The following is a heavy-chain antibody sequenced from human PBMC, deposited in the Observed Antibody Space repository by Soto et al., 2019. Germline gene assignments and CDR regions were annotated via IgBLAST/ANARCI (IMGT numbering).Heavy chain of an antibody. V-gene: IGHV3-7*01. CDR3: AREDRDSQYRPFDS. CDR2: IKQDGSKT. J-gene: IGHJ4*02. D-gene: IGHD3-10*01. Sequence: EIQLVESGGGLVQPGGSLRLSCAASQFNFNIYWMSWLRQAPGKGLEWVANIKQDGSKTYYVDSVKGRFTISRDNAKNSVYLQINSLTTEDTALYYCAREDRDSQYRPFDSWGQGTLVTVSS. CDR1: QFNFNIYW.